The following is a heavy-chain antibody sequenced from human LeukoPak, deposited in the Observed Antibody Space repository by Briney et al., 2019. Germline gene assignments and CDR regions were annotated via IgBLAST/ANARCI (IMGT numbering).Heavy chain of an antibody. J-gene: IGHJ5*02. CDR3: ARDKYCGGHCRYNWFDP. CDR1: GFTFSSYS. D-gene: IGHD2-21*02. CDR2: ISSSSSYI. Sequence: PGGSLRLSCAASGFTFSSYSMNWVRQAPGKWLEWVSSISSSSSYIYYADSVKGRFTISRDNAKNSLYLQMNSLRAEDTAVYYCARDKYCGGHCRYNWFDPWGQGTLVTVSS. V-gene: IGHV3-21*01.